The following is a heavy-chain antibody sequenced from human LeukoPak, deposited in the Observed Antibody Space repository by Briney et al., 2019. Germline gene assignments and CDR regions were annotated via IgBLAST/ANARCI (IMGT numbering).Heavy chain of an antibody. Sequence: SETLSLTCTVSDGSINSYYWSWIRQPPGKGLEWIGYIYYSGSTNYNPSLKSRVTISVDTSKNQFSLKLSSVTAADTAVYYCAIAVAGYLDYWGQGTLVTVSS. D-gene: IGHD6-19*01. CDR1: DGSINSYY. CDR2: IYYSGST. CDR3: AIAVAGYLDY. J-gene: IGHJ4*02. V-gene: IGHV4-59*01.